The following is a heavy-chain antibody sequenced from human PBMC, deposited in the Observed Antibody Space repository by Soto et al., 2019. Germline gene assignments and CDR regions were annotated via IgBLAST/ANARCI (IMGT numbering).Heavy chain of an antibody. V-gene: IGHV3-30*03. J-gene: IGHJ4*02. CDR2: ISRDGLNT. CDR3: ARGSLSFDFDS. CDR1: GFGFGSFG. D-gene: IGHD2-15*01. Sequence: VESGGDVVQPGRSLRLSCAASGFGFGSFGMHWVRQAPGQGLEWLAFISRDGLNTFYADSVRGRFTLSRDYSKSTMYLQMSALRDEDTALYYCARGSLSFDFDSWGRGTLVTVSS.